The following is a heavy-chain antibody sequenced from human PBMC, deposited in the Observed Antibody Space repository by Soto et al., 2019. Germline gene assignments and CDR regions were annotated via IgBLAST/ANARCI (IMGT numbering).Heavy chain of an antibody. Sequence: ASVKVSCKASGYTFTSYAMHWVRQAPGQRLEWMGWINAGNGNTKYSQKFQGRLTMTRDTSISTAYMGLSSLRSGDTAVYYCVRGLSIAARSSGMDVWGRGTTVTVSS. J-gene: IGHJ6*02. CDR3: VRGLSIAARSSGMDV. D-gene: IGHD6-6*01. V-gene: IGHV1-3*01. CDR2: INAGNGNT. CDR1: GYTFTSYA.